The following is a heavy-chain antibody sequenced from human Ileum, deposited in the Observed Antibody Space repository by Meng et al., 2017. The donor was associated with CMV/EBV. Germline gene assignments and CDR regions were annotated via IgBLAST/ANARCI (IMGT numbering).Heavy chain of an antibody. J-gene: IGHJ4*02. CDR1: GGSFSEYH. CDR3: ARASPQRRFLSY. CDR2: INHGGSS. V-gene: IGHV4-34*01. Sequence: QVQLQQWGAGLLKPSETRSLMCAVYGGSFSEYHWSWIRQPPGKGLEWIGEINHGGSSNYNPSLKSRVTISVDRSRNQVSLKLTSVTAADTAVYYCARASPQRRFLSYWGQGTLVTVSS. D-gene: IGHD3-3*01.